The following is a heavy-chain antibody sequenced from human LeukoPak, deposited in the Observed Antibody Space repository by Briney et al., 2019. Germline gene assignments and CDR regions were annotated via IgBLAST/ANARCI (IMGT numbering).Heavy chain of an antibody. CDR1: GYSISSGYY. J-gene: IGHJ4*02. CDR3: ARDSTYCSRTSCYKDFDY. Sequence: SETLSLTCTVSGYSISSGYYWGWIRQPPGKGLEWIGSIYHSGSTYYNPSLKSRVTISVDTSKNQFSLKLSSVTAADTAVYYCARDSTYCSRTSCYKDFDYWGQGTLVTVSS. V-gene: IGHV4-38-2*02. D-gene: IGHD2-2*02. CDR2: IYHSGST.